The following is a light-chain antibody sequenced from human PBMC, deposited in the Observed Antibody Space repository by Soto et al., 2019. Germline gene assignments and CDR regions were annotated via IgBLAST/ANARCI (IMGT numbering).Light chain of an antibody. CDR3: GADHGSGSNFVYV. CDR2: VGTGGVVG. Sequence: QPVLTQPPSAAASLGASVTLTCNLSSGYSNYKVDWYQQRPGKGPRFVMRVGTGGVVGSKGDGIPDRFSVLGSGLNRYLIIKNIQEEDESDYHCGADHGSGSNFVYVFGTGTKVTVL. CDR1: SGYSNYK. J-gene: IGLJ1*01. V-gene: IGLV9-49*01.